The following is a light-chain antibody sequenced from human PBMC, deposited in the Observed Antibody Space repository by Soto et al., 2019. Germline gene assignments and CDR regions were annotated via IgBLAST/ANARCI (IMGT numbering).Light chain of an antibody. CDR3: QHYNNLPPFT. V-gene: IGKV1-33*01. Sequence: DIQMTQSPSSLSASVGARVTITCQASQDIRTSLSWFQQKPGRAPKLLIYGASYLETGVPSRFRGSGSGTDFTFTISSLQPEVIATYYCQHYNNLPPFTFGPGTKVDIK. CDR2: GAS. J-gene: IGKJ3*01. CDR1: QDIRTS.